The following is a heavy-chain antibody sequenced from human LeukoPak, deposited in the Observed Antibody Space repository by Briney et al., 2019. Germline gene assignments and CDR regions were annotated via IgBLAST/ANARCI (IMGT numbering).Heavy chain of an antibody. J-gene: IGHJ6*03. D-gene: IGHD3-9*01. Sequence: GGSLRLSCAASGFTFSSYEMNWVRQAPGKGLEWVSYISSSGSTIYYADSVKGRFTISRDNAKKSLYLQMNSLRAEDTAVYYCARVLRYFDWSLGYMDVWGKGTTVTISS. CDR1: GFTFSSYE. CDR3: ARVLRYFDWSLGYMDV. CDR2: ISSSGSTI. V-gene: IGHV3-48*03.